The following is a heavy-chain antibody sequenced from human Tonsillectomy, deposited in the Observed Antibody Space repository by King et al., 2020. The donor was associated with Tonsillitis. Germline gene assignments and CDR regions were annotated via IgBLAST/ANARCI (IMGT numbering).Heavy chain of an antibody. J-gene: IGHJ4*02. CDR2: ISSSSTTI. CDR1: GFTFSSYS. Sequence: VQLVESGGGLVQPGGSLRLSCAASGFTFSSYSMNWVRQAPGKGLEWVSYISSSSTTIYYADSVKGRFTISRDNAKNSLYLQMNSLRAEDTAVYYCARGSGAETGTPVAGYWGQGTLVTVSS. CDR3: ARGSGAETGTPVAGY. V-gene: IGHV3-48*04. D-gene: IGHD6-13*01.